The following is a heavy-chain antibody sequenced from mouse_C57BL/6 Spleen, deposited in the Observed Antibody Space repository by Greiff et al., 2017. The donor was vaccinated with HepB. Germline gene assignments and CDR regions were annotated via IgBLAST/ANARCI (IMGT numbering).Heavy chain of an antibody. V-gene: IGHV5-16*01. CDR1: GFTFSDYY. CDR2: INYDGSST. Sequence: EVKLVESEGGLVQPGSSMKLSCTASGFTFSDYYMAWVRQVPEKGLEWVANINYDGSSTYYLDSLKSRFIISRDNAKNILYLQMSSLKSEDTATYYCASSSYGYFDVWGTGTTVTVSS. D-gene: IGHD1-1*01. CDR3: ASSSYGYFDV. J-gene: IGHJ1*03.